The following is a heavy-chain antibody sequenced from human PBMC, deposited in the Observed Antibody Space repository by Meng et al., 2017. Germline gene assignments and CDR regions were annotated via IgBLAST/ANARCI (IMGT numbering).Heavy chain of an antibody. CDR2: IYHSGST. Sequence: QESPTGLGYPSGAPPLPCAWSGSSTSSSNGWSWARPPPGKGLEWIGDIYHSGSTNYNPSLKSRVTISVDKSKNQFSLKLSSVTAADTAVYYCARDVVGAIIIARGDYWGQGTLVTVSS. V-gene: IGHV4-4*02. CDR1: GSSTSSSNG. J-gene: IGHJ4*02. CDR3: ARDVVGAIIIARGDY. D-gene: IGHD1-26*01.